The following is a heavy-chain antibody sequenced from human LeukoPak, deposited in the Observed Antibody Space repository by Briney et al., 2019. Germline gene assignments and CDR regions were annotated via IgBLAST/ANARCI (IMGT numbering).Heavy chain of an antibody. J-gene: IGHJ3*02. CDR2: IDPSDSYS. CDR3: ARHYLPASGPRRAFDI. CDR1: GYSFTSYW. Sequence: GESLKISCKGSGYSFTSYWISWVRQMPGKGLEWMGRIDPSDSYSNYSPSFQGHVTISADKSITTAYLQWSSLKASDTAMYYCARHYLPASGPRRAFDIWGQGTMVTVSS. V-gene: IGHV5-10-1*01. D-gene: IGHD2-2*01.